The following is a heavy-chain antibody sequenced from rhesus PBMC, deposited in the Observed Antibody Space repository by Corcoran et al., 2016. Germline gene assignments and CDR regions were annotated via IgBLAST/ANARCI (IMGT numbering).Heavy chain of an antibody. V-gene: IGHV4-73*01. D-gene: IGHD6-25*01. CDR3: ARGGTNRLN. Sequence: QVKLQQWGEGLVKPSETLSLTCAVYGGSISGYYWSWIRQPPGKGLEWIGNIDGNNPPTNYNPSLKTRVTISKDTSKNQFSLKLTSVTAADTAMYYCARGGTNRLNWGQGVLVTVSS. CDR2: IDGNNPPT. J-gene: IGHJ4*01. CDR1: GGSISGYY.